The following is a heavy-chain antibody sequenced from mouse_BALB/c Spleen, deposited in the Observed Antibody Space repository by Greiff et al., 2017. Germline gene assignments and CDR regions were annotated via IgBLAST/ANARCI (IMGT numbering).Heavy chain of an antibody. Sequence: EVNLVESGGGLVKPGGSLKLSCAASGFTFSSYAMSWVRQTPEKRLEWVATISSGGSYTYYPDSVKGRFTISRDNAKNTLYLQMSSLRSEDTAMYYCARPTVYFDYWGQGTTLTVSS. CDR2: ISSGGSYT. CDR3: ARPTVYFDY. V-gene: IGHV5-9-3*01. D-gene: IGHD1-1*01. J-gene: IGHJ2*01. CDR1: GFTFSSYA.